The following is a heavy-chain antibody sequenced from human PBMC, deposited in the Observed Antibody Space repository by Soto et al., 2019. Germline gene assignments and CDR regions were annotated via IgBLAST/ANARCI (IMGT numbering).Heavy chain of an antibody. J-gene: IGHJ4*02. CDR3: ARSATRFSNFDY. V-gene: IGHV1-69*02. Sequence: QGLEWMGRIIPILGIANYAQKFQGRVTITADKSTSTAYMELSSLRSEDTAVYYCARSATRFSNFDYWGQGTLVTVSS. D-gene: IGHD3-3*01. CDR2: IIPILGIA.